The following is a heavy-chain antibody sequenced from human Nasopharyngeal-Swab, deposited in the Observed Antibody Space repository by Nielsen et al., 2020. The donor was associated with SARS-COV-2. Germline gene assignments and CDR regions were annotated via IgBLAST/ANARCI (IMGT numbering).Heavy chain of an antibody. D-gene: IGHD1-26*01. V-gene: IGHV3-11*01. CDR3: ASGGSRDDAFDI. J-gene: IGHJ3*02. CDR2: ISSSGSTI. Sequence: GESLKISCAASGFTFSDYYMSWIRQAPGKGLEWVSYISSSGSTIYYADSVKGRFTISRDNAKNSLYLQMNSLRAEDTAVYYCASGGSRDDAFDIWGQGTMVTVSS. CDR1: GFTFSDYY.